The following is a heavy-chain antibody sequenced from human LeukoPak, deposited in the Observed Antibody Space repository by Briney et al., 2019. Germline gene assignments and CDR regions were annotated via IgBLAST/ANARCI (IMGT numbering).Heavy chain of an antibody. J-gene: IGHJ4*02. Sequence: GGSLRLSCTASGFTFGDYAMSWFRQAPGKGLEWVGFIRSKAYGGTTEYAASVKGRLTISRDDSKSIAYLQMNSLKTEDTAVYYCTRDVYDSSGYYSDYWGQGTLVTVSS. CDR2: IRSKAYGGTT. V-gene: IGHV3-49*03. D-gene: IGHD3-22*01. CDR3: TRDVYDSSGYYSDY. CDR1: GFTFGDYA.